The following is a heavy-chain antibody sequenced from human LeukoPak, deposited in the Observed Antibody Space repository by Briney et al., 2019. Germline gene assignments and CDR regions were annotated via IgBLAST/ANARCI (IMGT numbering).Heavy chain of an antibody. CDR2: IYSGGST. V-gene: IGHV3-53*04. CDR1: GFTFSSYS. CDR3: ARAIGDSSGSHDAFDI. J-gene: IGHJ3*02. D-gene: IGHD3-22*01. Sequence: GGSLRLSCAASGFTFSSYSMNWVRQAPGKGLEWVSVIYSGGSTYYADSVKGRFTISRHNSKNTLYLQMNSLRAEDTAVYYCARAIGDSSGSHDAFDIWGQGTMVTVSS.